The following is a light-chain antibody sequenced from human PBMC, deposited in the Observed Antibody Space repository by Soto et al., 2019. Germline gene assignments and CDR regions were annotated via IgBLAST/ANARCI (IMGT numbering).Light chain of an antibody. J-gene: IGLJ2*01. CDR2: EVS. CDR1: SSDVGGYNY. V-gene: IGLV2-14*01. Sequence: QSALTQPASVSGSPGQSITISCTGTSSDVGGYNYVSWYQQHPGKAPKLMIYEVSNRPSGVSNRFSGSKSGYTASLTISGLQAEDEADYYWSSNTSSSTLVFGGGTKVTVL. CDR3: SSNTSSSTLV.